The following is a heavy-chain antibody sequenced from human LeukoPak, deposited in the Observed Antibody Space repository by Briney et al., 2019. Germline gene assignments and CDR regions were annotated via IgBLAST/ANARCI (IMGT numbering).Heavy chain of an antibody. CDR2: INHSGST. V-gene: IGHV4-34*01. J-gene: IGHJ4*02. CDR3: ARGAVVGAPQAD. D-gene: IGHD1-26*01. Sequence: PSETLSLTCAVYGGSFSGYYWSWIRRPPGKGLEWIGEINHSGSTNYNPSLKSRVTISVDTSKNQFSLKLSSVTAADTAVYYCARGAVVGAPQADWGQGTLVTVSS. CDR1: GGSFSGYY.